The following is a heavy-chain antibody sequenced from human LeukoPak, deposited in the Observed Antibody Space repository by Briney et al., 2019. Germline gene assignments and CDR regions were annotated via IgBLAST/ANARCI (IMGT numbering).Heavy chain of an antibody. CDR2: IKKDGRET. CDR3: ARGRYSGTTYYFDY. D-gene: IGHD5-12*01. CDR1: GFTFSTSW. J-gene: IGHJ4*02. V-gene: IGHV3-7*03. Sequence: PGGSLRLSCAASGFTFSTSWMSWVRHVPGKGLEWVTNIKKDGRETYYVDSVKGRFTISRDNAKHSLYLQMNSLRAEDTAMYYCARGRYSGTTYYFDYWGQGTLVTVSS.